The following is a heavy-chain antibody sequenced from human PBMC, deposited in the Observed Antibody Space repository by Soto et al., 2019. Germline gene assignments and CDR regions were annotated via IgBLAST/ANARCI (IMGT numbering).Heavy chain of an antibody. D-gene: IGHD5-18*01. CDR1: GGSISSNSYY. V-gene: IGHV4-39*01. Sequence: QLQLQESGPGLVKPSETQSLTCTVSGGSISSNSYYWAWIRQPPGKRLEWIGRGYHGGNTYYNPSQKTRVTIAVDTSTNQFSLKLNAVTAADTAVYYCGRHLSGYGYLYFEYWVQGILVTVSS. J-gene: IGHJ4*02. CDR3: GRHLSGYGYLYFEY. CDR2: GYHGGNT.